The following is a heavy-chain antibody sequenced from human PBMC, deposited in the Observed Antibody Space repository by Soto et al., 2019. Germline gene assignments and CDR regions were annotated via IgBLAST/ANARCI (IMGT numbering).Heavy chain of an antibody. CDR2: INAGNGNT. V-gene: IGHV1-3*01. CDR3: ARVGAAAGPYYCDY. Sequence: QVPLVQSGAELKKPGASVKVSCKASGYTFSNYAMHWVRQAPGQRLEWMGWINAGNGNTKYSQKFQVRVTITRDTSASTAYMELSSLRSEDTAVYYCARVGAAAGPYYCDYWGQGTLVTVSS. D-gene: IGHD6-13*01. J-gene: IGHJ4*02. CDR1: GYTFSNYA.